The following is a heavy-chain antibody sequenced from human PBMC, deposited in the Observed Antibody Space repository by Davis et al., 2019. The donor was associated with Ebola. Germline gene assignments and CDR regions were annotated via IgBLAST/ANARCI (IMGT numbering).Heavy chain of an antibody. Sequence: GGSLRLSCAASGFTFSNCWMSWVRQAPGKGLEWVASIKQDGSEKDLVDSVKGRFTISRDNAKSSVFLQMNNLRAEDTAVYYCARGLGGDFWSDYYNVNHYYMDAWGKGTTVTVSS. D-gene: IGHD3-3*01. J-gene: IGHJ6*03. CDR3: ARGLGGDFWSDYYNVNHYYMDA. CDR1: GFTFSNCW. CDR2: IKQDGSEK. V-gene: IGHV3-7*01.